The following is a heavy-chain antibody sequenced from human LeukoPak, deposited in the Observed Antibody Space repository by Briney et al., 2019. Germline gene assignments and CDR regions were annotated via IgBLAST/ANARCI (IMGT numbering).Heavy chain of an antibody. D-gene: IGHD2-2*01. Sequence: GGSLRLSCAASGFTVSSNYMSWVRQAPGKGLEWVSVIYSGGSTYYADSVKGRFTISRDNSKNTLYLQMNSLRAEDTAVYYCARASSLVPGLDAFDIWGQGTMVTVSS. V-gene: IGHV3-66*01. J-gene: IGHJ3*02. CDR3: ARASSLVPGLDAFDI. CDR2: IYSGGST. CDR1: GFTVSSNY.